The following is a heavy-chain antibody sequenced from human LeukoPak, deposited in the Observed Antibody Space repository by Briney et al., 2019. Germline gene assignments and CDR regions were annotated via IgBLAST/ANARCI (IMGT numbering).Heavy chain of an antibody. J-gene: IGHJ4*02. D-gene: IGHD3-22*01. CDR3: ARGSDSSGYYYFFSPVFDY. CDR2: INHSGST. Sequence: PSETLSLTCAVYGGSFSGYYWSWIRQPPGKGLEWIGEINHSGSTNYNPSLKSRVTISEDTSKNQLSLKLSSVTAADTAVYYCARGSDSSGYYYFFSPVFDYWGQGTLVTVSS. V-gene: IGHV4-34*01. CDR1: GGSFSGYY.